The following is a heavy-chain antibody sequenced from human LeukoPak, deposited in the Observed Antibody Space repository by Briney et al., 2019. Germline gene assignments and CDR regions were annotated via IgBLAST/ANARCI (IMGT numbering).Heavy chain of an antibody. CDR2: ISSSSSYI. Sequence: GGSLRLSCAASGFTFSSYSMNWVRQAPGKGLEWVSSISSSSSYIYYADSVKGRFTISRDNSKNTLYLQMNSLRAEDTAVYYCAKDDRSLRYSGSYAAATFDYWGQGTLVTVSS. V-gene: IGHV3-21*04. D-gene: IGHD1-26*01. CDR1: GFTFSSYS. CDR3: AKDDRSLRYSGSYAAATFDY. J-gene: IGHJ4*02.